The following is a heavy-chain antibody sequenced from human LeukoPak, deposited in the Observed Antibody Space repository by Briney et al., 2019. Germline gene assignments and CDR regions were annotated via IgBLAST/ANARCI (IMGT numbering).Heavy chain of an antibody. J-gene: IGHJ4*02. D-gene: IGHD1-14*01. CDR3: AKQGVEPGAVKYFDH. V-gene: IGHV3-23*01. Sequence: GGSLRLSCSASGFTFRSYAMSWVRQAPGKGLEWVSAISGSGGDTFYADSVKGRFIISRDNSKNTLYLQMDNLRVEDTAVYYCAKQGVEPGAVKYFDHWGQGTLVTVSS. CDR1: GFTFRSYA. CDR2: ISGSGGDT.